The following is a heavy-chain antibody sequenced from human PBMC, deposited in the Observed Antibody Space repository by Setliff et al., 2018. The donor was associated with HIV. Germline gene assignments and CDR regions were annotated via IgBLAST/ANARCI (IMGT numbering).Heavy chain of an antibody. CDR3: ARDTWYYSAKHLDV. D-gene: IGHD3-10*01. J-gene: IGHJ6*03. CDR2: IWYDGSKK. Sequence: GGSLRLSCAASGFTFSSHGMHWVRRAPGKGLECVANIWYDGSKKYYADSVKGRFTISRDNSENTLYLEMNNLRAEDTAVYYCARDTWYYSAKHLDVWGKGTTVTV. V-gene: IGHV3-33*01. CDR1: GFTFSSHG.